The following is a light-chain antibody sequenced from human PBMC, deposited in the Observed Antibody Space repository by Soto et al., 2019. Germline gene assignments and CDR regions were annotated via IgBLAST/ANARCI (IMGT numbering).Light chain of an antibody. CDR3: CSFAGSYTYV. J-gene: IGLJ1*01. CDR1: STDVGGYNY. Sequence: QSALTQPRSVSGSPGQSVTFSCTGTSTDVGGYNYVSWYQQHPDKAPKLMIYDVSQRPSGVPDRFSGSKSGNTASLTISGLQGEDEADYYCCSFAGSYTYVFGTGTKLTVL. V-gene: IGLV2-11*01. CDR2: DVS.